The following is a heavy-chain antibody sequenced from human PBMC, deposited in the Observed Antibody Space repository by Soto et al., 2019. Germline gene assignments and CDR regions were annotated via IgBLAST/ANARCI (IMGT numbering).Heavy chain of an antibody. V-gene: IGHV3-23*01. CDR2: ISISGGNT. CDR1: GFTFSTYA. CDR3: AKEAAAMGICDY. J-gene: IGHJ4*02. D-gene: IGHD5-18*01. Sequence: EVQLLESGGGLVQPGGSLRLSCAASGFTFSTYAMSWVRQAPGKGLEWVSGISISGGNTYYADSVKGRFTISRDNSKNTLSLQMNSLRAEDTAVYYCAKEAAAMGICDYWGQGTLVTVSS.